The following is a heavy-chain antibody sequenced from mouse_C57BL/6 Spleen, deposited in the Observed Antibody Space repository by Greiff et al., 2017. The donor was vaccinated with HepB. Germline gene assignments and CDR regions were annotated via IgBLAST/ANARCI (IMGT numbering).Heavy chain of an antibody. CDR2: ISYDGSN. CDR3: ARDRDYGSSYGGWFAY. Sequence: EVQLKESGPGLVKPSQSLSLTCSVTGYSITSGYYWNWIRQFPGNKLEWMGYISYDGSNNYNPSLKNRISITRDTSKNQFFLKLNSVTTEDTATYYCARDRDYGSSYGGWFAYWGQGTLVTVSA. V-gene: IGHV3-6*01. J-gene: IGHJ3*01. CDR1: GYSITSGYY. D-gene: IGHD1-1*01.